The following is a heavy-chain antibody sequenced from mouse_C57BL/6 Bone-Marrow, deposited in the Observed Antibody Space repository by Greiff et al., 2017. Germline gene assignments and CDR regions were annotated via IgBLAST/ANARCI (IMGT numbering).Heavy chain of an antibody. CDR3: AREAWSRVYFDY. D-gene: IGHD1-1*02. CDR1: GYSITSGYY. J-gene: IGHJ2*01. Sequence: EVQRVESGPGLVKPSQSLSLTCSVTGYSITSGYYWNWIRQFPGNKLEWMGYISYDGSNNYNPSLKNRISITRDTSKNQFFLKLNSVTTEDTATYYCAREAWSRVYFDYWGQGTTLTVSS. V-gene: IGHV3-6*01. CDR2: ISYDGSN.